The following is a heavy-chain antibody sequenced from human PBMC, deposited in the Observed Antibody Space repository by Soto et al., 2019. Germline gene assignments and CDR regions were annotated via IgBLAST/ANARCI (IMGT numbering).Heavy chain of an antibody. J-gene: IGHJ5*02. D-gene: IGHD3-22*01. CDR2: ISSSSSTI. Sequence: PXGSLRLSCAASGVTFSSYSMNWVRQAPGKGLEWVSYISSSSSTIYYADSVKGRFTISRDNAKNSLYLQMNSLRDEDTAVYYCARGRNTYYYDSSGRDNWFDPWGQGTLVTVSS. V-gene: IGHV3-48*02. CDR1: GVTFSSYS. CDR3: ARGRNTYYYDSSGRDNWFDP.